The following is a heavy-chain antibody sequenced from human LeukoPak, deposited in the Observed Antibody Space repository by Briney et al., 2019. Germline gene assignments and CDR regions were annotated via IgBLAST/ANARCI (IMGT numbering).Heavy chain of an antibody. CDR1: GFTFSTYA. D-gene: IGHD6-13*01. J-gene: IGHJ4*02. CDR2: ISYDGRQN. CDR3: AKDHRNAAALDY. Sequence: GGSLRLSCAASGFTFSTYAMNWVRQAPGKGLEWVAVISYDGRQNYYADSVKGRFTISRDNSKNTLYLQMNSLRAEDTAVYYCAKDHRNAAALDYWGQGTLVTVSS. V-gene: IGHV3-30*04.